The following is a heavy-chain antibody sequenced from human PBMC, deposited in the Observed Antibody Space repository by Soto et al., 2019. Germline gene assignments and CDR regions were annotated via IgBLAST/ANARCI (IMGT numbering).Heavy chain of an antibody. CDR2: ISSSSSYI. CDR3: ARFPGDEDYFYY. V-gene: IGHV3-21*01. D-gene: IGHD7-27*01. Sequence: EVQLVESGGGLVKPGGSLRLSCAASGFTFSSYIMNWVRQAPGKGLEWVSSISSSSSYIYYADSVKGRFTISRDNAKNSLYLQMSSLRAEDTAVYYCARFPGDEDYFYYWGQGTLVTVSS. J-gene: IGHJ4*02. CDR1: GFTFSSYI.